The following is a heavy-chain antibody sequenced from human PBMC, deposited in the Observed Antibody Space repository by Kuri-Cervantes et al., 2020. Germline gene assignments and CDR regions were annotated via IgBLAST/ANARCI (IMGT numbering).Heavy chain of an antibody. D-gene: IGHD5-24*01. Sequence: GESLKISCAASGFTFSNAWMSWVRQAPEKGLEWIGFIRSKTYSATTENAASVKGRFTISRDDSKSIAYLQMNSLKTEDTALYFCARGQHGLDYWGQGTLVTVSS. CDR1: GFTFSNAW. CDR3: ARGQHGLDY. V-gene: IGHV3-49*04. J-gene: IGHJ4*02. CDR2: IRSKTYSATT.